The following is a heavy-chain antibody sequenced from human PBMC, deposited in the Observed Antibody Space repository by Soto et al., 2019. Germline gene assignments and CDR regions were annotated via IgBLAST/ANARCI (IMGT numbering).Heavy chain of an antibody. Sequence: EVQLVESGGGLVQPGGSLRLSCAASGFTFSTYDMHWVRQATGKGLEWVSTIGTNGDTYYPVSVKARFTISRENAKNSLYLQMNSLRAGDTAVYYCARGLYSFNYWGQGTLVTVSA. CDR1: GFTFSTYD. V-gene: IGHV3-13*01. CDR3: ARGLYSFNY. CDR2: IGTNGDT. J-gene: IGHJ4*02.